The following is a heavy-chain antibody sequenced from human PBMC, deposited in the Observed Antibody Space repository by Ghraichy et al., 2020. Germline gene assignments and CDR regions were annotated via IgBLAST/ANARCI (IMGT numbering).Heavy chain of an antibody. CDR1: GGSISSGDYY. CDR2: IYYSGST. D-gene: IGHD3-22*01. J-gene: IGHJ3*02. V-gene: IGHV4-30-4*01. CDR3: ARVNKWFHAFDI. Sequence: SETLSLTCTVSGGSISSGDYYWSWIRQPPGKGLEWIGYIYYSGSTYYNPSLKSRVTISVDTSKNQFSLKLSSVTAADTAVYYCARVNKWFHAFDIWGQGNMVTVSS.